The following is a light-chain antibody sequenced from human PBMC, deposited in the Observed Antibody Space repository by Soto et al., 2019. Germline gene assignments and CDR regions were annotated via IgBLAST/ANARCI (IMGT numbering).Light chain of an antibody. J-gene: IGKJ1*01. CDR2: DAS. CDR1: QSVSSY. CDR3: QQRSKWPRT. Sequence: EIVLTQSPATLSLSPGERATLSCGASQSVSSYIAWYQQKPGQAPRLLIYDASNRATGIPARFSGSGSGTDFTLTISSLEPEDFAVYYCQQRSKWPRTFGQGTKVEIK. V-gene: IGKV3-11*01.